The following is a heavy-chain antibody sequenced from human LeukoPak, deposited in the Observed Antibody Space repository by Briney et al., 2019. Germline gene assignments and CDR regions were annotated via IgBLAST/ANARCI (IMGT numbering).Heavy chain of an antibody. Sequence: SSETLSLTCAVSGYSISSGYYWGWIRQPPGKGLEWIGSIYYSGSTYYNPSLKSRVTISVDTSKNQFSLKLSSVTAADTAVYYCARHHSSSWYTFDYWGQGTLVTVSS. V-gene: IGHV4-38-2*01. J-gene: IGHJ4*02. CDR3: ARHHSSSWYTFDY. D-gene: IGHD6-13*01. CDR2: IYYSGST. CDR1: GYSISSGYY.